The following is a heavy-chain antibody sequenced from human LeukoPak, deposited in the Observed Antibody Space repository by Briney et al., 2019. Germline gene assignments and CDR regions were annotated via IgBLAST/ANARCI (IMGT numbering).Heavy chain of an antibody. Sequence: PSETLSLTCTVSGDFMSSTRTNYYWSWIRQPPGKGLEWIGYMSHSGATNNNFNPSLKSRVTLSVDTSKRQLSLKLSSVAPADTAIYYCARDYWGSLDYWGQGILVTVSS. J-gene: IGHJ4*02. CDR3: ARDYWGSLDY. CDR2: MSHSGAT. CDR1: GDFMSSTRTNYY. D-gene: IGHD7-27*01. V-gene: IGHV4-61*01.